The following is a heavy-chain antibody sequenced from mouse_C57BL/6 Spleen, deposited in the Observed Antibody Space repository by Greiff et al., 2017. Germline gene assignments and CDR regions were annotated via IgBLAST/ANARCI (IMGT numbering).Heavy chain of an antibody. D-gene: IGHD2-5*01. V-gene: IGHV5-4*01. J-gene: IGHJ2*01. CDR3: ARDRVYYSTPCDY. CDR2: ISDGGSYT. Sequence: EVKLVESGGGLVKPGGSLKLSCAASGFTFSSYAMSWVRQTPEKRLEWVATISDGGSYTYYPDNVKGRFTISRDNAKNTLYLQMSHLKSEDTAMYYCARDRVYYSTPCDYWGQGTTLTVSS. CDR1: GFTFSSYA.